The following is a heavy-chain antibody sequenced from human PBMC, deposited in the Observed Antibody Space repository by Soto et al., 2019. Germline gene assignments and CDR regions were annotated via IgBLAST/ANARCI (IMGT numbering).Heavy chain of an antibody. CDR3: AKGASHAPFEK. CDR1: GFAFNDFA. Sequence: PVGSLRLSCAASGFAFNDFAMSWVRQAPGKGPEWLSTISGSGDKTFHSDSVKGRFDISRDNSNNKMFLQMNSLRAEDTAIYYCAKGASHAPFEKWGRGTLVTVSS. CDR2: ISGSGDKT. J-gene: IGHJ4*02. V-gene: IGHV3-23*01.